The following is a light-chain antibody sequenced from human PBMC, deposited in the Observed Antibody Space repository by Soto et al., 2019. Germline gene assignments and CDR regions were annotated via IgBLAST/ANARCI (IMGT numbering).Light chain of an antibody. Sequence: QPVLTQSPSASASLGASVKLTCTLSSGHSSYAIAWHQQQPEKGPRYLMKLNSDGSHSKGDGIPDRFSGSSSGTERYLTISSLQSEDEADYYCQTWSTGIRVFGGETQLTVL. CDR2: LNSDGSH. V-gene: IGLV4-69*01. CDR3: QTWSTGIRV. J-gene: IGLJ3*02. CDR1: SGHSSYA.